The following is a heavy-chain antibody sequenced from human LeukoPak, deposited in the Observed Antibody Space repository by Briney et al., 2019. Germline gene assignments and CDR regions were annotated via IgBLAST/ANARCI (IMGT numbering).Heavy chain of an antibody. Sequence: GGSLRLSCAASGFTLSSYWMSWVRQAPGKGLEWVANIKQDGSEKYYVDSVKGRFTISRDNAKNSLYLQMNSLRAEDTAVYYCARAPLEYSSDWYIWFDPWGQGNLVNVS. V-gene: IGHV3-7*04. CDR3: ARAPLEYSSDWYIWFDP. J-gene: IGHJ5*02. CDR2: IKQDGSEK. D-gene: IGHD6-19*01. CDR1: GFTLSSYW.